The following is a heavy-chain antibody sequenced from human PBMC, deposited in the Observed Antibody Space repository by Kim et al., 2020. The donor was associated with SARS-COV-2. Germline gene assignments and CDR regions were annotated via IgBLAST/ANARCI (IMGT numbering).Heavy chain of an antibody. CDR1: GGSISSSNW. D-gene: IGHD6-19*01. CDR3: ARDLPRGWPGNAAGDYYGMDV. V-gene: IGHV4-4*02. CDR2: IYHSGST. Sequence: SETLSLTCAVSGGSISSSNWWSWVRQPPGKGLEWIGEIYHSGSTNYNPSLKSRVTISVDKSKNQFSLKLSSVTAADTAVYYCARDLPRGWPGNAAGDYYGMDVWGQGTTVTVSS. J-gene: IGHJ6*02.